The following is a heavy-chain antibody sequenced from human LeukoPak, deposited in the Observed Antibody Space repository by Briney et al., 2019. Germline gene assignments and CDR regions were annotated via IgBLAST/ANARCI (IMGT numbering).Heavy chain of an antibody. V-gene: IGHV1-69*13. CDR1: GGSFSSST. CDR2: IVPKYYTT. Sequence: SVKVSCKASGGSFSSSTVNWVRQAPGQGLEWMGEIVPKYYTTNYAQKFQGRVTISADSSTSTAYMELSSLTSEDTAVYYCARDYTIKAPYFDYWGQGTLVTVSS. J-gene: IGHJ4*02. CDR3: ARDYTIKAPYFDY. D-gene: IGHD5-24*01.